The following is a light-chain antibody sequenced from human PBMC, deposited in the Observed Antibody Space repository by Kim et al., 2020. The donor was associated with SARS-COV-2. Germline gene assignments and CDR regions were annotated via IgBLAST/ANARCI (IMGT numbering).Light chain of an antibody. V-gene: IGKV1-27*01. CDR2: AAS. CDR1: QGIKNY. Sequence: ASVGERVTFTCRASQGIKNYLTWYKQKPGKVPKLLIYAASTLKSGVQYRFSGSGSGTDLTLTIRSLQPEDVATYSCKKYDRAPHTFGQGTKREI. CDR3: KKYDRAPHT. J-gene: IGKJ2*01.